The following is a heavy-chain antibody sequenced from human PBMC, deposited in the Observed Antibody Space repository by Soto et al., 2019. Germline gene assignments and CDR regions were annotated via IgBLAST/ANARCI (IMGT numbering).Heavy chain of an antibody. Sequence: PGESLKISCKGSGYGFTSYWIGWVRQMPGKGLEWMGIIYPGDSDTRYSPSFQGQVTISADKSISTAYLQWSSLKASDTAMYYCARQGSSWYGRHYYGMDVWGQGTTVTVSS. CDR2: IYPGDSDT. V-gene: IGHV5-51*01. CDR3: ARQGSSWYGRHYYGMDV. J-gene: IGHJ6*02. D-gene: IGHD6-13*01. CDR1: GYGFTSYW.